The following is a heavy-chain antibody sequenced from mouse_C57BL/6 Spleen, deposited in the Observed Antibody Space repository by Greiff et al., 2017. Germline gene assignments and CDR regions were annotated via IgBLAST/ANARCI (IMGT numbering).Heavy chain of an antibody. Sequence: VQLQQPGAELVKPGASVKLSCKASGYTFTSYWMHWVKQRPGQGLEWIGMIHPNSGSTNYNEKFKSKATLTVDKSSSTAYMQLSSLTSEDSAVYCCARSLLRWYFDVWGTGTTVTVSS. D-gene: IGHD1-2*01. CDR1: GYTFTSYW. V-gene: IGHV1-64*01. CDR3: ARSLLRWYFDV. J-gene: IGHJ1*03. CDR2: IHPNSGST.